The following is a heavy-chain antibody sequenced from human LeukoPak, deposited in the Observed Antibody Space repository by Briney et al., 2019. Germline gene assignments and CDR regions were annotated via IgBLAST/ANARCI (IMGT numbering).Heavy chain of an antibody. D-gene: IGHD4-23*01. CDR2: ISGSGGST. J-gene: IGHJ4*02. CDR3: AKGQYGGLGFDY. CDR1: GFTFSSYA. Sequence: GGSLRLSCAASGFTFSSYAMSWVRQAPGKGLEWVSAISGSGGSTYYADSVKGGFTISRDNSKNTLYLQMNSLRAEDTAVYYCAKGQYGGLGFDYWGQGTLVTVSS. V-gene: IGHV3-23*01.